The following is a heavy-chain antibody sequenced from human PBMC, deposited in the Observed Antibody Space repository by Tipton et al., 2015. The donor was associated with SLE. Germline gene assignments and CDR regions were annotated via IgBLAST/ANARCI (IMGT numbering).Heavy chain of an antibody. D-gene: IGHD3-3*01. CDR2: INHIGST. Sequence: TLSLTCAVYGGSFNDYYWNWIRQSPGKGLEWIGEINHIGSTNYNKSLKSRVTISVDTSKNQFSLKLSSVTAADSAVYYCARGGRIAIFGVASDGAFDFWGQGTMVTVSS. V-gene: IGHV4-34*01. CDR1: GGSFNDYY. J-gene: IGHJ3*01. CDR3: ARGGRIAIFGVASDGAFDF.